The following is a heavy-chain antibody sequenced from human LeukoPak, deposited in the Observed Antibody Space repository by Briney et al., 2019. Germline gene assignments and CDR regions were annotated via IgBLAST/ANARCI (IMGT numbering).Heavy chain of an antibody. CDR1: GGSISSSSYY. Sequence: SETLSLTCTVSGGSISSSSYYWGWIRQHPGKGLEWIGSIYYSGSTYYNPSLKSRVTISVDTSKNQFSLKLSSVTAADTAVYYCAREGCSSTSCYTGGSYYYYYYMDVWGKGTTVTVSS. D-gene: IGHD2-2*02. CDR2: IYYSGST. V-gene: IGHV4-39*07. J-gene: IGHJ6*03. CDR3: AREGCSSTSCYTGGSYYYYYYMDV.